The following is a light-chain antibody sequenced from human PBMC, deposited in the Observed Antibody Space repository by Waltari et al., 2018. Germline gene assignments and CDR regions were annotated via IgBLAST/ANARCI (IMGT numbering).Light chain of an antibody. CDR2: EVY. J-gene: IGLJ3*02. CDR3: SSYTNSSTWV. V-gene: IGLV2-14*01. CDR1: SRDIGNYNH. Sequence: QSALTQPASVSESPGPSVTIPCTGTSRDIGNYNHVSWYQPHPGKAPKLIIFEVYDRPSGVSDRFSASKSANTASLTISGLQAEDEADYYCSSYTNSSTWVFGGGTSLTVL.